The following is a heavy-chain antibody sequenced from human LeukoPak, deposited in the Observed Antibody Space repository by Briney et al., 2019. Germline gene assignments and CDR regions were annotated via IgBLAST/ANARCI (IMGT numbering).Heavy chain of an antibody. J-gene: IGHJ4*02. V-gene: IGHV1-2*06. CDR3: ARDRSLGPWLSY. CDR1: GYTFTGYY. Sequence: ASVKGSCKASGYTFTGYYMHWVRQAPGQGLEWMGRINPNSGGTNYAQKFQGRVTMTRDTSISTAYMELSRLRSDDTAVYYCARDRSLGPWLSYWGQGTLVTVSS. D-gene: IGHD5-24*01. CDR2: INPNSGGT.